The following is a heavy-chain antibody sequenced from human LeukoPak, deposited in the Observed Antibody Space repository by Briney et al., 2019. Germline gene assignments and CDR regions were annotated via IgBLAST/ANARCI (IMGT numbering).Heavy chain of an antibody. D-gene: IGHD2-2*01. CDR3: AREDIVVVPAADFDP. J-gene: IGHJ5*02. CDR1: GYTFTGYY. V-gene: IGHV1-2*02. Sequence: ASVKVSCKASGYTFTGYYMHWVRQAPGQGLEWMGWINPNSGGTNYAQKFQGRVTMTRDTSISTAYMELSRLRPDDTAVYYCAREDIVVVPAADFDPWGQGTLVTVSS. CDR2: INPNSGGT.